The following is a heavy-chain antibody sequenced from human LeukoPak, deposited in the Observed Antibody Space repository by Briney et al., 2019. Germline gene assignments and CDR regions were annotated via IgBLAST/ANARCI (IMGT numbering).Heavy chain of an antibody. D-gene: IGHD6-13*01. V-gene: IGHV3-23*01. CDR2: ITGPASGVSS. CDR1: GFTFTNYA. Sequence: PGGSLRLSCAASGFTFTNYAMSWVRQAPGKGLEWVSTITGPASGVSSYYADSVQGRFTISRDNAKNYLYMQMNSLRAEDTALYYCAKDMSPYSSRFDYWGQGTLVTVSS. J-gene: IGHJ4*02. CDR3: AKDMSPYSSRFDY.